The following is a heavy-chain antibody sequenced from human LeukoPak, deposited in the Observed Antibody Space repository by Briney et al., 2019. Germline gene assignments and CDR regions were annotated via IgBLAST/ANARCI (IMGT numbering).Heavy chain of an antibody. CDR2: ISAYNGNT. CDR1: GYTFTSYG. J-gene: IGHJ3*02. Sequence: ASVKVSCKASGYTFTSYGISWVRQAPGQGLEWMGWISAYNGNTNYAQKLQGRVTMTTDTSTSTAYMELRSLTSDDTAVYYCARDLTILGAFDIWGQGTMVTVSS. CDR3: ARDLTILGAFDI. V-gene: IGHV1-18*01. D-gene: IGHD4/OR15-4a*01.